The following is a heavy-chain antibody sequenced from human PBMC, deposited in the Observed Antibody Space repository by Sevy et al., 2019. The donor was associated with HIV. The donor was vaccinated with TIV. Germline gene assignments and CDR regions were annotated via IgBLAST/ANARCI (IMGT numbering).Heavy chain of an antibody. Sequence: GGSLRLSCAASGFTFSSYGMHGVRQAPGKGLEWVAVISYDGSNKYYADSVKGRFTISRDNSKNTLYLQMNSLRAEDTAVYYCAKGIAVAGYFDYWGQGTLVTVSS. CDR1: GFTFSSYG. D-gene: IGHD6-19*01. CDR2: ISYDGSNK. J-gene: IGHJ4*02. V-gene: IGHV3-30*18. CDR3: AKGIAVAGYFDY.